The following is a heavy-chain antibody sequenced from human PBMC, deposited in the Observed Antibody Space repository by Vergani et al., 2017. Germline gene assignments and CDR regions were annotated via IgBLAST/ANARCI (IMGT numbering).Heavy chain of an antibody. CDR2: FDPEDGET. V-gene: IGHV1-24*01. D-gene: IGHD3-22*01. Sequence: QVQLVQSGAEVKKPGASVKVSCKVSGYTLTELSMHWVRQAPGKGLEWMGGFDPEDGETIYAQKFQGRVTMTEDTSTDTAYMELSSLRSEDTAVYYCATVLHYYDSSGYKFTAFDYWGQGTLVTVSS. J-gene: IGHJ4*02. CDR3: ATVLHYYDSSGYKFTAFDY. CDR1: GYTLTELS.